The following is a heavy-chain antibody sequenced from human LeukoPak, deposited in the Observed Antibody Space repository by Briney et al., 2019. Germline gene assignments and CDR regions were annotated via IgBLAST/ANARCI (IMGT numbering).Heavy chain of an antibody. D-gene: IGHD6-19*01. V-gene: IGHV4-39*07. Sequence: PSETLSLTCTVSGGSISSSSYYWGWIRQPPGKGLEWIGSIYYSGRTYYNPSLKSRVTISVDTSKNQFSLKLSSLTAADTAVYYCAGGYSSTDPFDYWGQGTPVTVSS. J-gene: IGHJ4*02. CDR1: GGSISSSSYY. CDR2: IYYSGRT. CDR3: AGGYSSTDPFDY.